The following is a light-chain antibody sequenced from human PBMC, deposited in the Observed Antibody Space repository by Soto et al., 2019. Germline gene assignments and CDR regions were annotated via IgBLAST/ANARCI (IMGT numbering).Light chain of an antibody. J-gene: IGKJ5*01. V-gene: IGKV3-15*01. CDR1: QSVGSY. CDR3: QQYKNWPL. CDR2: GAS. Sequence: TPAPATLSLSPGGMATLSGRASQSVGSYAAWYQQKPGQAPRLLLYGASTRATGIPVRFSGSGFGTEFTLTISSLQSEDFAVYYCQQYKNWPLFGQGTRLEIK.